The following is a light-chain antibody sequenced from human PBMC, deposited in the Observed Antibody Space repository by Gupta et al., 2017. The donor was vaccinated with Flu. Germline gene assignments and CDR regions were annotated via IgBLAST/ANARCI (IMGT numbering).Light chain of an antibody. J-gene: IGLJ2*01. Sequence: GVPDRFSGSKSGTSASLAITGLQAEDEADYYCQSYDSSLNRVFGGGTKLTVL. V-gene: IGLV1-40*01. CDR3: QSYDSSLNRV.